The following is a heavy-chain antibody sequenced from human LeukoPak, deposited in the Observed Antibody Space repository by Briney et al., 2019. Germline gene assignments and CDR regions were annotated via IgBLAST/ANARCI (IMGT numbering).Heavy chain of an antibody. Sequence: GGSLRLSCTASGFTFSVSAMYWVRQAPGKGLEWVSSISSSRNYIYYADSVKGRFAISRDSAKSSLYLQMNSLRAEDTAVYYRARGSGAFDIWGQGTMVTVSS. J-gene: IGHJ3*02. V-gene: IGHV3-21*01. CDR2: ISSSRNYI. D-gene: IGHD1-14*01. CDR1: GFTFSVSA. CDR3: ARGSGAFDI.